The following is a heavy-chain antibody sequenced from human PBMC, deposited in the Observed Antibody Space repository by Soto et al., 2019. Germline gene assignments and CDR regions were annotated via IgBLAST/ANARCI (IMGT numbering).Heavy chain of an antibody. CDR3: ATKDGGNCDS. D-gene: IGHD2-15*01. J-gene: IGHJ4*02. CDR2: INAYNGQT. CDR1: GYPFTSYG. Sequence: DSVKVSCKTSGYPFTSYGISWVRKATGQGLEWMGWINAYNGQTDYAQKLRGRVTMTTGISSCTPHRELRSPTSDDTAVYYCATKDGGNCDSWEQVTLVTVCS. V-gene: IGHV1-18*04.